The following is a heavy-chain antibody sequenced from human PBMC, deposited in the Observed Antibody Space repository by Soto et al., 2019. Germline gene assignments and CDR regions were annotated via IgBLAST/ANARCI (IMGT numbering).Heavy chain of an antibody. J-gene: IGHJ6*02. D-gene: IGHD2-2*01. CDR1: GYTFTSYG. CDR2: ISAYNGNT. CDR3: ARPAAPIDYYYYGMDV. Sequence: ASVKVSCKASGYTFTSYGVSWVRQAPGQGLEWMGWISAYNGNTNYAQKLQGRVTMTTDTSTSTAYMELRSLRSDDTAVYYCARPAAPIDYYYYGMDVRGQGTTVTVSS. V-gene: IGHV1-18*01.